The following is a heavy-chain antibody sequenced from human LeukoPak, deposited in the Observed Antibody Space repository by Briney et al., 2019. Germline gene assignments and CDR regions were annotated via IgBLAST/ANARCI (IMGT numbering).Heavy chain of an antibody. CDR2: IYYRGST. CDR1: GGSISSYY. D-gene: IGHD5-24*01. V-gene: IGHV4-59*01. CDR3: ARGKMDFDY. J-gene: IGHJ4*02. Sequence: SETLSLTCTVSGGSISSYYWSWIRQPPGKGLEWIGYIYYRGSTNYNPSLKSRATISIDTSKNQVSLKLSSVTAADTAVYYCARGKMDFDYWGQGTLVTVSS.